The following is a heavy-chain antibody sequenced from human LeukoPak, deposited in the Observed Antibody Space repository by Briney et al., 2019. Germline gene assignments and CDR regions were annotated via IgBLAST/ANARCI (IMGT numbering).Heavy chain of an antibody. CDR1: GFTFSSNA. Sequence: PGRSLRLSCAASGFTFSSNAMHWVRQAPGKGLEWVAVITYDGSNKYYADSVKGRFTISRDNSKNTLYLQMNSLRAEDTAVYYCAKEPGSGYSYGFRNFDYWGQGTLVTVSS. CDR3: AKEPGSGYSYGFRNFDY. J-gene: IGHJ4*02. CDR2: ITYDGSNK. D-gene: IGHD5-18*01. V-gene: IGHV3-30-3*01.